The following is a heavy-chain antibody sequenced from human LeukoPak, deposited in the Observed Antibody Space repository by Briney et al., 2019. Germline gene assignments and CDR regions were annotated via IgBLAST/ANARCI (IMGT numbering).Heavy chain of an antibody. CDR3: AREGYDSSGYYYPFLYDY. CDR2: IYYSGST. Sequence: SETLSLTCTVSGGSISSYYWSWIRQPPGKGLEWIGYIYYSGSTNYNPSLRRRGNISGDTSKNQFSLQLSSVTAADTAVYYCAREGYDSSGYYYPFLYDYWGQGTLVTVSS. V-gene: IGHV4-59*01. J-gene: IGHJ4*02. CDR1: GGSISSYY. D-gene: IGHD3-22*01.